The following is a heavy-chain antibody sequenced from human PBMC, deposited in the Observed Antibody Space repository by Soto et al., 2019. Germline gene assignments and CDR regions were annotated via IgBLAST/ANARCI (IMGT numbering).Heavy chain of an antibody. D-gene: IGHD1-20*01. J-gene: IGHJ5*02. CDR3: ASVGGINWFDP. V-gene: IGHV4-30-4*01. Sequence: SETLSLTCTVSGGSISSGDYYWSWIRQPPGKGLEWIGYIYYSGSTYYNPSLKSRVTISVDTSKNQFSLKLSSVTAADTAVYYCASVGGINWFDPWGQGTLVTVSS. CDR1: GGSISSGDYY. CDR2: IYYSGST.